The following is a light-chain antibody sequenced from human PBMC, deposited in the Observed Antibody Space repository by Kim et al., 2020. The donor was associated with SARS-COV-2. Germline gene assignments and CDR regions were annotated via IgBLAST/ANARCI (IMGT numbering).Light chain of an antibody. V-gene: IGKV3-15*01. J-gene: IGKJ2*02. CDR1: QGVSSN. Sequence: EIVMTQSPATLSVSPGERATLSCRASQGVSSNLAWYQQKPGQAPRLLIHGASARATGIPARFSGSGSGTEFTLTISSLQSEDFAVYYCQQYDSWPRGTFVQGTKLEI. CDR2: GAS. CDR3: QQYDSWPRGT.